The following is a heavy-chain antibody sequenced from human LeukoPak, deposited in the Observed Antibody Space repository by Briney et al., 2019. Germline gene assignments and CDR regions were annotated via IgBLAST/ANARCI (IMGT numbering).Heavy chain of an antibody. CDR3: ARVLYFRENSYAGPFDQ. J-gene: IGHJ4*02. D-gene: IGHD5-18*01. CDR1: GFIFSNFW. V-gene: IGHV3-7*01. CDR2: IREDGSEA. Sequence: GGSLRLSCEASGFIFSNFWVSWVRQAPGKGLEWVANIREDGSEAYYVDFVKGRFTISRDNDKNSLHLQMNSLRVEDTAVYDCARVLYFRENSYAGPFDQWGQGTLVTVSS.